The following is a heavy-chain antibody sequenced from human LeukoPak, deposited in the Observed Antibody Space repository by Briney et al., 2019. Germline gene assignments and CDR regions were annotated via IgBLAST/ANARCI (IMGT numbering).Heavy chain of an antibody. J-gene: IGHJ4*02. CDR2: VSEDGSEK. CDR1: GFTFSNYR. Sequence: GGSLRLSCAASGFTFSNYRMHWVRQAPGQGLEWVGIVSEDGSEKYYADSVRGRFTISRDNAKNSLYLQMNSLRAEDTAVYYCARETLSMATINYWGQGTLVTVSS. CDR3: ARETLSMATINY. V-gene: IGHV3-30*03. D-gene: IGHD5-24*01.